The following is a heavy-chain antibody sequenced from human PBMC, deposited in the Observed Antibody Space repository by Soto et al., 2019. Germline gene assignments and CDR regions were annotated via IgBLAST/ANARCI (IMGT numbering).Heavy chain of an antibody. J-gene: IGHJ4*02. Sequence: QVQLVESGGGVVQPGRSLRLSCAASGFTFSSYAMHWVRQAPGKGLEWVAVISYDGSNKYYADSVKVRFTISRDNSKNTLFLQMNRLRAEDTAVYYCARVGRLHYFGYWGQGTLVTVSS. CDR3: ARVGRLHYFGY. CDR2: ISYDGSNK. V-gene: IGHV3-30-3*01. CDR1: GFTFSSYA. D-gene: IGHD4-17*01.